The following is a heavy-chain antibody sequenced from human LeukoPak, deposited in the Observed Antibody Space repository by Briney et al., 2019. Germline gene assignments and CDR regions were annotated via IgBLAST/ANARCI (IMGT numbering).Heavy chain of an antibody. D-gene: IGHD6-13*01. J-gene: IGHJ6*02. Sequence: PGGPLSLSCAASGFTLSIYEVNWLRQAPGKGVECVAYISGRGRTTYYAHSVRGRFTISRDNAEISVYLQMNSLRADDTSVYYCARGVAAAGINYGMDVWGQGTTVTVSS. CDR3: ARGVAAAGINYGMDV. V-gene: IGHV3-48*03. CDR1: GFTLSIYE. CDR2: ISGRGRTT.